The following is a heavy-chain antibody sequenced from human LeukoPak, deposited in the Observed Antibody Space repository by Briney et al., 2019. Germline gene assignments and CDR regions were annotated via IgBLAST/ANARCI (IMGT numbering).Heavy chain of an antibody. Sequence: ASVKVSCKASGYTFTDYYIHWVRQAPGQGLDWMGWINPKSGATKSAKKFQGRVTVTRDSSISTVYPELSSLTSDDTAVYYCARGGWWELLPGRDYCDHWGQGTLVPVSS. CDR3: ARGGWWELLPGRDYCDH. CDR2: INPKSGAT. CDR1: GYTFTDYY. V-gene: IGHV1-2*02. D-gene: IGHD1-26*01. J-gene: IGHJ4*02.